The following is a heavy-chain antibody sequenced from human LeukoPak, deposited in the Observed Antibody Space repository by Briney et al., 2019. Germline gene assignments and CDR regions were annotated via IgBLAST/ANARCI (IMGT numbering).Heavy chain of an antibody. CDR3: ARHERTSYCNGGSCELLDD. V-gene: IGHV4-39*01. Sequence: SETLSLTCTVSGGSISSVTDYWGWIRQPPGKGLEWIGVVYYTGSNYNNPSLKRRVTLSVDTSKNQFALKLSSVTAADTAVYYCARHERTSYCNGGSCELLDDWGQGTLVTDSS. D-gene: IGHD2-15*01. CDR1: GGSISSVTDY. J-gene: IGHJ4*02. CDR2: VYYTGSN.